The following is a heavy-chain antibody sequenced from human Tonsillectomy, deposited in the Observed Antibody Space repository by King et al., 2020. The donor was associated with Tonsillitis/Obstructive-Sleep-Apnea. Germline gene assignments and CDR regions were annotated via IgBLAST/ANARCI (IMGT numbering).Heavy chain of an antibody. CDR1: GFTFSSYW. CDR2: IISDGSST. D-gene: IGHD6-6*01. J-gene: IGHJ6*03. V-gene: IGHV3-74*01. Sequence: VQLVESGGGLVQPGGSLRLSCAPSGFTFSSYWMHWVRQAPGKGLVWVSRIISDGSSTSYADSVKGRFTISRDNAKNTLYLQMNSLRAEDTAVYYCARGRRYSSSSPEGYYYYMDVWGKGTTVTVSS. CDR3: ARGRRYSSSSPEGYYYYMDV.